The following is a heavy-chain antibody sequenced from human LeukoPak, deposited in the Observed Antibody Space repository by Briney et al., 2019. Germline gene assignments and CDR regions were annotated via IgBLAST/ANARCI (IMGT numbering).Heavy chain of an antibody. J-gene: IGHJ3*02. CDR2: ICGSGGNT. CDR3: AKRLSPGIVRDAFDI. Sequence: GGSLRLSCATSGFTFSTYAMNWVRQAPGKGLEWVSSICGSGGNTYYADSVKGRFTISRDNSKDTLYLQMNTLTAEDTAIYYCAKRLSPGIVRDAFDICGQGTMVTVSS. CDR1: GFTFSTYA. D-gene: IGHD3-10*01. V-gene: IGHV3-23*01.